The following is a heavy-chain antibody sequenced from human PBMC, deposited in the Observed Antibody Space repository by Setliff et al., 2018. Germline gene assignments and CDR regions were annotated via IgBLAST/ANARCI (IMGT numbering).Heavy chain of an antibody. J-gene: IGHJ3*01. CDR2: VSSSGSP. CDR1: GDSIIGYY. Sequence: SETLSLTCKVSGDSIIGYYWSWIRQSPGKGLDWIGYVSSSGSPNYSPSFKSRVTMSIDTSRNQFSLKLSSVTASDTAVYYCARLYHKENSADFRRAPFDVWGQGIMVTVSS. V-gene: IGHV4-59*01. D-gene: IGHD2-21*01. CDR3: ARLYHKENSADFRRAPFDV.